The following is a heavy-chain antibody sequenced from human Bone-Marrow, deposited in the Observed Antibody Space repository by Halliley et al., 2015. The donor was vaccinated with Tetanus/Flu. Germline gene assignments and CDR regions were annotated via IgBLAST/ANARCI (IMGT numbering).Heavy chain of an antibody. J-gene: IGHJ4*02. CDR3: ARYDTRSSGRTFDY. CDR2: ISNTGST. CDR1: GDSMSSSEW. D-gene: IGHD3-9*01. Sequence: TLSLTCAVSGDSMSSSEWWAWIRQPPGKGLEWIGHISNTGSTHYSASLKSRVTLSVDTSMKQFSLKLSSVTAVDTALYYCARYDTRSSGRTFDYWGQGTLVTVSS. V-gene: IGHV4-28*01.